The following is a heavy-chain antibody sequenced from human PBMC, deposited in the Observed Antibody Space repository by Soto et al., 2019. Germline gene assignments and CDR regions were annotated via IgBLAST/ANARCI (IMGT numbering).Heavy chain of an antibody. CDR3: AREEVAATRYYYYYGMDV. Sequence: QVQLVESGGGVVQPGRSLRLSCAASGFTFSSYAMHWVRQAPGKGLEWVAVISYDGSNKYYADSVKGRFTISRDNSKNTLYLQMNSRRAEDTAVYYCAREEVAATRYYYYYGMDVWGQGTTVTVSS. V-gene: IGHV3-30-3*01. J-gene: IGHJ6*02. CDR1: GFTFSSYA. CDR2: ISYDGSNK. D-gene: IGHD2-15*01.